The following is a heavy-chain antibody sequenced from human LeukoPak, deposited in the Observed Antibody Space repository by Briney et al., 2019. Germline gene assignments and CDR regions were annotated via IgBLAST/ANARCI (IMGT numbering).Heavy chain of an antibody. D-gene: IGHD2-2*01. V-gene: IGHV4-39*07. Sequence: SETLSLTCAVSGGSISRSSPYYWGWIRQPPGKGLEWIATIFYSGGTYYNPSLKSRVTISVDTSKNQFSLKLSSVTAADTAVYYCARDVRYCSSTSCPNWFDPWGQGTLVTVSS. CDR3: ARDVRYCSSTSCPNWFDP. J-gene: IGHJ5*02. CDR2: IFYSGGT. CDR1: GGSISRSSPYY.